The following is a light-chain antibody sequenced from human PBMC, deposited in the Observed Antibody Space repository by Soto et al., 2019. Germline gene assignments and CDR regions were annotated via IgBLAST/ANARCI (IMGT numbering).Light chain of an antibody. Sequence: DIVMTQSPDSLAVSLGDRATINCKSSQSLLYSSYKNNYLAWYQQKAGQPPKLLIYWASARASGGPDRFSGSGSGTDFTLTISSLQPEDAAVYFCQQYYGAPFTFGQGTKLEI. CDR1: QSLLYSSYKNNY. V-gene: IGKV4-1*01. J-gene: IGKJ2*01. CDR2: WAS. CDR3: QQYYGAPFT.